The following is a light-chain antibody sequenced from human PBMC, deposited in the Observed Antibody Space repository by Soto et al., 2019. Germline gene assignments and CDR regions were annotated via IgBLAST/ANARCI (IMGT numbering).Light chain of an antibody. V-gene: IGKV1-33*01. Sequence: DIQMTQSPSSLSASVGDRVTITCQASQDISNYLNWYQQKPGKAPKLLIYDASNLETGVPSRFSGSGSGTDFTFTISSLQPEDIATYYCQQYDNLPPFTFGPGTKLDTK. CDR2: DAS. CDR1: QDISNY. J-gene: IGKJ3*01. CDR3: QQYDNLPPFT.